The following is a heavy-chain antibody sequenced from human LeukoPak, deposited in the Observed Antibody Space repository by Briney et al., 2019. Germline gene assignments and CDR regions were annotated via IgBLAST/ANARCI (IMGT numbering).Heavy chain of an antibody. CDR3: ARGFCSSTSCDASDAFDV. CDR2: INHRGII. V-gene: IGHV4-34*01. J-gene: IGHJ3*01. CDR1: GGSFSGYY. Sequence: SEILSLTCAVHGGSFSGYYWSWIRQPPGKGLEWIGEINHRGIIDYNPSLKSRVTISVDTSKNHFSLKLSSVTAADTAVYSCARGFCSSTSCDASDAFDVWGQGTMVTVSS. D-gene: IGHD2-2*01.